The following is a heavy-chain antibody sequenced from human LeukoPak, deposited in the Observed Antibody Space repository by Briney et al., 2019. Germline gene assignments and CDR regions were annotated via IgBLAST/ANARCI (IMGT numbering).Heavy chain of an antibody. CDR1: GFTFSSYS. CDR3: AREEYSGSYYFDY. Sequence: GSLRLSCAASGFTFSSYSMNWVRQAPGKGLEWVSSISSSSSYVYYADSVKGRFTISRDNAKNSLYLQMNSLRAEDTAVYYCAREEYSGSYYFDYWGQGTLVTVSS. CDR2: ISSSSSYV. V-gene: IGHV3-21*01. D-gene: IGHD1-26*01. J-gene: IGHJ4*02.